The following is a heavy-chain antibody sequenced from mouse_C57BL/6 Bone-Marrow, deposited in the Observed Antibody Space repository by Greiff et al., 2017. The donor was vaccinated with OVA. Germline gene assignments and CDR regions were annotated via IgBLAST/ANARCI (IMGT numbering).Heavy chain of an antibody. D-gene: IGHD1-1*01. V-gene: IGHV5-6*01. Sequence: EVHLVESGGDLVKPGGSLKLSCAASGFTFSSYGLSWVRQTPDKRLEWVATISSGGSYTYYQDSVKGRFTISRDNAKNTLYLQMSRLKSEDTAMYYCARHDYGSSPKDFDVWGTGTTVTVS. CDR2: ISSGGSYT. CDR1: GFTFSSYG. CDR3: ARHDYGSSPKDFDV. J-gene: IGHJ1*03.